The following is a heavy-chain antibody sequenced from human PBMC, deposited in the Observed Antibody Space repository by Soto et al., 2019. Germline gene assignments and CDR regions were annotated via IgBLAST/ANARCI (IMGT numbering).Heavy chain of an antibody. D-gene: IGHD3-9*01. CDR2: INSDGSST. CDR3: ARGGLSTDILTGYNY. Sequence: PGGSLSLSCAASGFTFSSYWMHWVRQAPGKGLVWVSRINSDGSSTSYADSVKGRFTISRDNAKNTLYLQMNSLRAEDTAVYYCARGGLSTDILTGYNYWGQGTLVTVSS. V-gene: IGHV3-74*01. CDR1: GFTFSSYW. J-gene: IGHJ4*02.